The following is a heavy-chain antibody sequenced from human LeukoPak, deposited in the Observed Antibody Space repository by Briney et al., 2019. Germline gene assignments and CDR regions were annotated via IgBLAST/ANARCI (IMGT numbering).Heavy chain of an antibody. Sequence: GGSLRLSCAASGFTFSSYGMHWVRQAPGKGLEWVAFIRYDGSNKYYADSVKGRFTISRDNSKNTLYLQMNSLRAEGTAVYYCAKDHHIAAAVASRSWFDPWGQGTLVTVSS. CDR3: AKDHHIAAAVASRSWFDP. J-gene: IGHJ5*02. CDR1: GFTFSSYG. CDR2: IRYDGSNK. V-gene: IGHV3-30*02. D-gene: IGHD6-13*01.